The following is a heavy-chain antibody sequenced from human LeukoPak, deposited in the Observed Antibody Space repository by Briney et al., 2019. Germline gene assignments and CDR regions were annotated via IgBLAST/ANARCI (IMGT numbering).Heavy chain of an antibody. CDR1: GFTFTSSA. CDR3: AAYPSSSTSHPYYFDY. Sequence: SVKVSCKASGFTFTSSAVQWVRQARGQRLEWIGWIVVGSGNTNYAQKFQERVTITRDMSTSTAYMELSSLRSEDTAVYYCAAYPSSSTSHPYYFDYWGQGTLVTVSS. D-gene: IGHD2-2*01. J-gene: IGHJ4*02. CDR2: IVVGSGNT. V-gene: IGHV1-58*01.